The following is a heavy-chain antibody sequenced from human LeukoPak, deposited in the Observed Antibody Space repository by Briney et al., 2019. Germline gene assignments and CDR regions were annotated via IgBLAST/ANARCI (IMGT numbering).Heavy chain of an antibody. J-gene: IGHJ4*02. CDR2: IYSGGST. Sequence: PGGSLRLSCAASGFTVNSNYMSWVRQAPGRGLEWVSVIYSGGSTYYAVSVKGRFTISRDNSKNTLYLQMNSLRAEDTAVYYCARDLSSSWYNFMDYWGQGTLVTVSS. CDR1: GFTVNSNY. D-gene: IGHD6-13*01. V-gene: IGHV3-66*02. CDR3: ARDLSSSWYNFMDY.